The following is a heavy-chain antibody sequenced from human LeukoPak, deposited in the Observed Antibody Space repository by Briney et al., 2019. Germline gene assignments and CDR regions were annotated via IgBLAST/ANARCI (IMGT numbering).Heavy chain of an antibody. CDR1: GYTFTSYG. D-gene: IGHD6-19*01. CDR2: ISTYNGNT. V-gene: IGHV1-18*01. J-gene: IGHJ4*02. Sequence: ASVKVSCKASGYTFTSYGSSWVRQAPGQGLEWMGWISTYNGNTNYAQKLQGRVSMTTDTSTSTAYMELRSLRSDDTAVYYCARSSLAVAGSVFDYWGQGTLVTVS. CDR3: ARSSLAVAGSVFDY.